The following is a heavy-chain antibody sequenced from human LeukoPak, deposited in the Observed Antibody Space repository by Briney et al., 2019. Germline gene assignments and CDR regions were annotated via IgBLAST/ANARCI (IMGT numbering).Heavy chain of an antibody. Sequence: GGSLRLSCAASEFTFSNYAMHWVRQTPGKGLEWVSGIPSSGPITYYADSVKGRFTISRDNSKNTLYLQMNSLTAEDTGIYYCANRVAQHDSWGQGTLVTVSS. J-gene: IGHJ5*02. CDR2: IPSSGPIT. CDR3: ANRVAQHDS. CDR1: EFTFSNYA. V-gene: IGHV3-23*01. D-gene: IGHD3-3*01.